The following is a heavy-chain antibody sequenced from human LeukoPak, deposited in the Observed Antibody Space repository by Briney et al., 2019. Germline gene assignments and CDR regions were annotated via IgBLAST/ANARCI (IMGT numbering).Heavy chain of an antibody. CDR1: GFTFSDYY. J-gene: IGHJ6*02. CDR3: ASPPFGTDYYYYGMDV. V-gene: IGHV3-11*01. D-gene: IGHD3-10*01. Sequence: GGSLRLSRAASGFTFSDYYMSWIRQAPGKGLEWVSYISSSGSTIYYVDSVKGRFTISRDNAKNSLYLQMNSLRAEDTAVYYCASPPFGTDYYYYGMDVWGQGTTVTVSS. CDR2: ISSSGSTI.